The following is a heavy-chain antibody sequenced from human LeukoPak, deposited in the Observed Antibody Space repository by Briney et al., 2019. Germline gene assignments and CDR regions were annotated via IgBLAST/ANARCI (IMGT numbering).Heavy chain of an antibody. CDR1: GGSINNYY. V-gene: IGHV4-59*08. Sequence: PSETLSLTCIVSGGSINNYYWTWIRQTPGKGLEWIVDIHYTGTTKYNPSLKSRVTISIDTSKNQFSLELSSVTTTDTAVYFCATNRAGTYDRPFDIWGQGTMVPVSS. D-gene: IGHD1-26*01. J-gene: IGHJ3*02. CDR2: IHYTGTT. CDR3: ATNRAGTYDRPFDI.